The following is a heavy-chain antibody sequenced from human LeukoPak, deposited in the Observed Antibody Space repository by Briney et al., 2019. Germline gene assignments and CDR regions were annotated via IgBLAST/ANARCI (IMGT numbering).Heavy chain of an antibody. D-gene: IGHD2-15*01. CDR3: ARRSGGSWDYYYYMDV. CDR1: GYTFTSYG. Sequence: GASVKVSCKASGYTFTSYGISLVRQAPGQGLEWMGWISAYNGSTNYAQKLQGRVTMTTDTSTSTAYVELRSLRSDDTAVYYCARRSGGSWDYYYYMDVWGKGTTVTVSS. J-gene: IGHJ6*03. CDR2: ISAYNGST. V-gene: IGHV1-18*01.